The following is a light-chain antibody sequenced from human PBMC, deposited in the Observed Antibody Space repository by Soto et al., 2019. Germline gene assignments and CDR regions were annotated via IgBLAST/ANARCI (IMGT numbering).Light chain of an antibody. J-gene: IGLJ2*01. CDR1: SSDVGDYKY. V-gene: IGLV2-14*01. Sequence: QSALTQPASVSGSPGQSITISCTGTSSDVGDYKYVSWYQQHPGKAPKLMIYDVSDRPSGVSNRFSGSKSGNTASLTISGLRAEEEAVYSCLSYTTRSPLVVLGGGT. CDR2: DVS. CDR3: LSYTTRSPLVV.